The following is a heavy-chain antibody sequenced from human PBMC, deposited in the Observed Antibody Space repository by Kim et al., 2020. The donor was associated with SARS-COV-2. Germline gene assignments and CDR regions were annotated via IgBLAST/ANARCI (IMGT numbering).Heavy chain of an antibody. CDR3: TTVYPTRPMVRGPISWGY. V-gene: IGHV3-15*01. J-gene: IGHJ4*02. CDR2: IKSKTDGGTT. CDR1: GFTFSNAW. Sequence: GGSLRLSCAASGFTFSNAWMSWVRQAPGKGLEWVGRIKSKTDGGTTDYAAPVKGRFTISRDDSKNTLYLQMNSLKTEDTAVYYCTTVYPTRPMVRGPISWGYWGQGTLVTVSS. D-gene: IGHD3-10*01.